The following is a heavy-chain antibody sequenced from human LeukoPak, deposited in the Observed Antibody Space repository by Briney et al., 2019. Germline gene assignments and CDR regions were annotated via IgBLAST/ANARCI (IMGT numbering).Heavy chain of an antibody. CDR1: GGTFSSYA. D-gene: IGHD3-22*01. CDR2: IILIFGTA. CDR3: AVYYYDSSGYSRGAFDI. Sequence: ASVKVSCKASGGTFSSYAISWVRQAPGQGLEWMGGIILIFGTANYAQKFQGRVTITADESTSTAYMELSSLRSEDTAVYYCAVYYYDSSGYSRGAFDIWGQGTMVTVSS. J-gene: IGHJ3*02. V-gene: IGHV1-69*13.